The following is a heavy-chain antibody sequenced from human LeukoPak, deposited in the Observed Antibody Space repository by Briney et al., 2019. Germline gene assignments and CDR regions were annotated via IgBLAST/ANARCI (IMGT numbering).Heavy chain of an antibody. J-gene: IGHJ3*02. V-gene: IGHV3-64D*08. CDR1: GFTFSTYA. CDR3: VKVVYSGYDNAFDI. CDR2: ISSNGGST. Sequence: GGSLRLSCSASGFTFSTYAMHWVRQAPGKGLEYVSAISSNGGSTYYADSVKGRFTISRDNSKNTLYLQMSSQRAEDTAVYYCVKVVYSGYDNAFDIWGQGTMVTVSS. D-gene: IGHD5-12*01.